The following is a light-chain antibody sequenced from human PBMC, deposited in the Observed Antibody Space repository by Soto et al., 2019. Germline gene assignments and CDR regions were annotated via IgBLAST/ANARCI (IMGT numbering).Light chain of an antibody. CDR1: QSISDT. CDR2: DAS. V-gene: IGKV3-11*01. J-gene: IGKJ5*01. Sequence: EIVMTQSPATLSVSPGGRATLSCRASQSISDTLAWYQQKPGQAPRLLIYDASNRATGIPARFSGSGSGTDFTLTISSLEPEDFAVYYCQQRSNWPLFGQGTRLEIK. CDR3: QQRSNWPL.